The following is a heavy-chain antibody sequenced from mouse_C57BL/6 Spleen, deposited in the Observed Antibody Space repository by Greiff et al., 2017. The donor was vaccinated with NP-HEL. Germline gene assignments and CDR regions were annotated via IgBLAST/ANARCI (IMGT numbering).Heavy chain of an antibody. D-gene: IGHD4-1*02. Sequence: VKLQESGAELVKPGASVKMSCKASGYTFTTYPIEWMKQNHGKSLEWIGNFHPYNDDTKYNEKFKGKATLTVEKSSSTVYLELSRLTSDDSAVYYCARSNWAAAYYFDYWGQGTTLTVSS. CDR3: ARSNWAAAYYFDY. CDR1: GYTFTTYP. CDR2: FHPYNDDT. V-gene: IGHV1-47*01. J-gene: IGHJ2*01.